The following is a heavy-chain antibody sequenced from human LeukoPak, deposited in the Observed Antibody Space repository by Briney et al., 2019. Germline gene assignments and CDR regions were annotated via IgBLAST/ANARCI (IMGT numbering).Heavy chain of an antibody. V-gene: IGHV3-64*01. CDR2: ISGNADST. CDR1: GFTFSSFS. Sequence: GGSLRLSCSASGFTFSSFSMDWVRQAPGKGLEYVSGISGNADSTFYAKSVRGRFTISRDNSQNTMYLQMNSLRVEDTAVYFCARDGARKFPGAQNDYWGRGTLVTVSS. J-gene: IGHJ4*02. D-gene: IGHD1-26*01. CDR3: ARDGARKFPGAQNDY.